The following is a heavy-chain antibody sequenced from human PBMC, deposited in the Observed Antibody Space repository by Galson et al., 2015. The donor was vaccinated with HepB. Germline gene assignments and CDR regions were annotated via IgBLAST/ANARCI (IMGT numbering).Heavy chain of an antibody. CDR1: GYTFTSYG. CDR3: ARVGPPYIGAAAALTG. Sequence: SVKVSCKASGYTFTSYGISWVRQAPGQGLEWMGWISAYNGNTNYAQKLQGRVTMTTDTSTSTAYMELRSLRSDGTAVYYCARVGPPYIGAAAALTGWGQGALVSVYS. D-gene: IGHD6-13*01. CDR2: ISAYNGNT. J-gene: IGHJ4*02. V-gene: IGHV1-18*04.